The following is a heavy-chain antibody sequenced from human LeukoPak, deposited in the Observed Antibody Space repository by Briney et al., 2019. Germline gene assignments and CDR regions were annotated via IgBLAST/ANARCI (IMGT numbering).Heavy chain of an antibody. CDR1: GFTFSSYA. Sequence: KPGGSLRLSCAASGFTFSSYAMSWVRQAPGKGLEWVSAISGSGGSTYYADSVKGRFTISRDNSKNTLYLQMNSLRAEITAVYNCAKDGVVPAAIYRYNWFAPWGQGTLVTVSS. J-gene: IGHJ5*02. V-gene: IGHV3-23*01. CDR3: AKDGVVPAAIYRYNWFAP. D-gene: IGHD2-2*02. CDR2: ISGSGGST.